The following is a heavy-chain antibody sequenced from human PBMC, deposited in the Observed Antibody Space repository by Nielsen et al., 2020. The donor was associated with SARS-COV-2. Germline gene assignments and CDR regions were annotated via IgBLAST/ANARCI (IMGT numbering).Heavy chain of an antibody. CDR1: GFTFSSYG. CDR3: AKDWGWDSSGWSRTYYYYGMDV. V-gene: IGHV3-30*18. D-gene: IGHD6-19*01. Sequence: GGSLRLSCAASGFTFSSYGMHWVRQTPGKGLEWVAVVSYDGSNKYYADSVKGRFTISRDNSKNTLYLQMNSLRAEDTAVYYCAKDWGWDSSGWSRTYYYYGMDVWGQGTTVTVSS. CDR2: VSYDGSNK. J-gene: IGHJ6*02.